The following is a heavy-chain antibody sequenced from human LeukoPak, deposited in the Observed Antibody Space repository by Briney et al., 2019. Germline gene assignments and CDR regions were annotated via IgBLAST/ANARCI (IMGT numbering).Heavy chain of an antibody. CDR2: IYYSGST. D-gene: IGHD2-2*01. V-gene: IGHV4-59*01. Sequence: SETLSLTCTVSGGSISGYYWSWIRQPPGKGLEWSGYIYYSGSTNYNPSLKSRVTISVDTSKNQFSLKLSSVTAADTAVYYCARLGVVPAAMLYYYGMDVWGQGTTVTVSS. CDR1: GGSISGYY. CDR3: ARLGVVPAAMLYYYGMDV. J-gene: IGHJ6*02.